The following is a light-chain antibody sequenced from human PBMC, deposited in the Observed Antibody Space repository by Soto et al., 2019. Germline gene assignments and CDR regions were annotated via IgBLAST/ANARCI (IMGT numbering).Light chain of an antibody. CDR3: QQIYSIPQSGT. J-gene: IGKJ2*01. CDR1: QSISNY. CDR2: AAS. V-gene: IGKV1-39*01. Sequence: DIQMTQSPSSLSTSIGDRVTITCRASQSISNYLNWYQQRPGKAPKLLIYAASSLQSGVPSRFRGSGSGTEFTLTISSLQPEDFATYFCQQIYSIPQSGTFGQGTKLEIK.